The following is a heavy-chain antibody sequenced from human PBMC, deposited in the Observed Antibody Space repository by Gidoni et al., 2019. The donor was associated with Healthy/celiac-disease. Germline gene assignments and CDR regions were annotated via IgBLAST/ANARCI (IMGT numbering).Heavy chain of an antibody. J-gene: IGHJ5*02. CDR3: ARGIGYCGYVA. CDR1: GFTCCSSE. V-gene: IGHV3-48*03. Sequence: EVQLVESGGGLVQPGGSLRISSDVAGFTCCSSEMNWVRQAPVNGLEWVSYISSSGSTIYYADSVKGRFTISRDNAKNSLYLQMNSLRAEDTAVYYCARGIGYCGYVAWGQGTLVTVSS. D-gene: IGHD5-12*01. CDR2: ISSSGSTI.